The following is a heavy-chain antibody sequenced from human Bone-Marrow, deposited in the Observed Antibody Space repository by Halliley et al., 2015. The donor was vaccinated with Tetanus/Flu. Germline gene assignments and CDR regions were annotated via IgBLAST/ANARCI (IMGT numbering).Heavy chain of an antibody. CDR3: ARISYGSGSHGWFDP. V-gene: IGHV4-59*01. CDR2: IYYIGT. D-gene: IGHD3-10*01. J-gene: IGHJ5*02. Sequence: TLSLTCTVSGDSISKYFWSWIRQPPGKGLEWIGYIYYIGTTISVDTSKNQFSLKLTSVTAADRAMYYCARISYGSGSHGWFDPWGQGTLVTVSS. CDR1: GDSISKYF.